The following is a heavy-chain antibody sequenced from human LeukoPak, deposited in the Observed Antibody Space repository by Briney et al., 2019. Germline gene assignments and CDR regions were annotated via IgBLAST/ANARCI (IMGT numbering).Heavy chain of an antibody. D-gene: IGHD2-2*01. CDR1: GYTFTSYG. V-gene: IGHV1-18*01. Sequence: ASVKVSCKASGYTFTSYGISWVRQAPGQGLEWMGWISAYNGNTNYAQKLQGRVTMTTGTSTSTAYMELRSLRSDDTAVYYCARDGSCSSTSCYPPKPYYYMDVWGKGTTVTVSS. CDR2: ISAYNGNT. J-gene: IGHJ6*03. CDR3: ARDGSCSSTSCYPPKPYYYMDV.